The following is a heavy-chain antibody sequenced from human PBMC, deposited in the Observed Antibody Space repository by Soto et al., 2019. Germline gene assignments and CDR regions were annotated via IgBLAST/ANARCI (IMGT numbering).Heavy chain of an antibody. D-gene: IGHD6-6*01. Sequence: ASVKVSCKASGYTFTSYGISWVRRAPGQGLEWMGWISAYNGNTNYAQKLQGRVTMTTDTSTSTAYMELRSLRSDDTAVYYCARDWVEYSSSSTYYGMDVWGQGTTVTVSS. CDR2: ISAYNGNT. J-gene: IGHJ6*02. CDR3: ARDWVEYSSSSTYYGMDV. V-gene: IGHV1-18*04. CDR1: GYTFTSYG.